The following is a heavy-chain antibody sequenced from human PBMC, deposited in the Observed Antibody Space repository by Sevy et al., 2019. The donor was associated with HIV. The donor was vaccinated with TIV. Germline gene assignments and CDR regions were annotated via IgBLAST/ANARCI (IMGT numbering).Heavy chain of an antibody. CDR3: ATTKDYYDSSGYPXDY. CDR1: GYTLTXLS. J-gene: IGHJ4*02. Sequence: ASVKVSCKVSGYTLTXLSVHWVRQAPGKGLEWMATFDPXXDEKIYAQKFQGRVTMTEDTSTDTAYMELSSLRSEXTAVYYCATTKDYYDSSGYPXDYWGQGTLVTVSS. V-gene: IGHV1-24*01. D-gene: IGHD3-22*01. CDR2: FDPXXDEK.